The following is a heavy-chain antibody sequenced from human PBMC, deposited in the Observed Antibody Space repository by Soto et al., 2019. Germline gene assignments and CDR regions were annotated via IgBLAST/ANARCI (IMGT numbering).Heavy chain of an antibody. J-gene: IGHJ3*02. D-gene: IGHD2-21*01. CDR3: ARAPHKLIVVVGYPPNALDI. CDR2: IYYSWST. V-gene: IGHV4-30-4*01. CDR1: GGSISSGDYY. Sequence: QVQLQESGPGLVKPSQTLSLTCTVSGGSISSGDYYWSWIRQPPGKGLEWIGYIYYSWSTYYNPSLKSRVTVSVHTAKNQGSLKLSSVTAADTAVYYCARAPHKLIVVVGYPPNALDIWGQGTMDAVSS.